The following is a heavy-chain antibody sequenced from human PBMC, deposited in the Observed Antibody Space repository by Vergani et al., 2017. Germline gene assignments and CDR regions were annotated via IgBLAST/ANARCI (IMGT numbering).Heavy chain of an antibody. V-gene: IGHV3-33*01. CDR2: IWDEGSNK. J-gene: IGHJ6*02. CDR3: ARDRVDIVATTTYYYYYDGIDV. D-gene: IGHD5-12*01. Sequence: QVQLVESGGGVVQPGGSLRLSCAASGFTFSSYGMHWVRQAPGKGLEWVADIWDEGSNKYYADSVKGRFTISRDNSKNTLYLQMNSLRAEDTAVYYCARDRVDIVATTTYYYYYDGIDVWGQGTTVIVS. CDR1: GFTFSSYG.